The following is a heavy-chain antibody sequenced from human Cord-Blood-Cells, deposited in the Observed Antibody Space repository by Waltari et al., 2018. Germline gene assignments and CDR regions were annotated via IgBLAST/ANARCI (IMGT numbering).Heavy chain of an antibody. D-gene: IGHD3-16*01. CDR1: GFTFSSYA. J-gene: IGHJ4*02. V-gene: IGHV3-30-3*01. CDR3: AREGGGEYFDY. Sequence: QVQLVESGGGVVQPGRSLRLPCAASGFTFSSYAMPSGRQAPGKGLEWVAVISYDGSNKYYADSVKGRFTISRDNSKNTLYLQMNSLRAEDTAVYYCAREGGGEYFDYWGQGTLVTVSS. CDR2: ISYDGSNK.